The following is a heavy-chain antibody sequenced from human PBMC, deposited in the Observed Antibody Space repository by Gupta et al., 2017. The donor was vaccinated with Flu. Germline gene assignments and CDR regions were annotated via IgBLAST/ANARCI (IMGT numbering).Heavy chain of an antibody. CDR2: IWANDEK. V-gene: IGHV2-26*01. CDR1: GFSLSNARMG. Sequence: QVTFKASGPVLVKPTETLPLTCTVSGFSLSNARMGVSWIRQPPGKDVEWLAHIWANDEKSYRRSMKSRLTIYKDTSKSQVVLNMTNMDPVDTATYYCARITGRTYYFDYWGQGTRVTVSS. CDR3: ARITGRTYYFDY. J-gene: IGHJ4*02.